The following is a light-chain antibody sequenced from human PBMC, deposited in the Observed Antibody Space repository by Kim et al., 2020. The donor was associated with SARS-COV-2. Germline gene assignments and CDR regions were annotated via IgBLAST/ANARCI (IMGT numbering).Light chain of an antibody. CDR1: QSVRSSY. V-gene: IGKV3-20*01. CDR2: GAS. CDR3: QQYGSSALFT. Sequence: EIVLTQSPGTLSLSPGERATLSCRASQSVRSSYLAWYQQKPGQAPRLLIYGASNRATGIPDRFSGSGSGTDFTLTISRLEPEDFAVYYCQQYGSSALFTFGPGTKVDIK. J-gene: IGKJ3*01.